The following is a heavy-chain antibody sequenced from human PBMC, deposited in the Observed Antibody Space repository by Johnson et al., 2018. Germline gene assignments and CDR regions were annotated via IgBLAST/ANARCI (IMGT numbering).Heavy chain of an antibody. V-gene: IGHV4-59*11. Sequence: QVQLQESGPGLVKPSETLSLTCSVSGGSISSHYWSWIRQTPGKGLEWIGYIYYSGNTNYNPSLKSRLTISVDTSMNQFSLKLRFVTAADTAVYYCSRLPGKDCGSTSCPRLEAFDIWGQGTMVTVSS. CDR1: GGSISSHY. CDR3: SRLPGKDCGSTSCPRLEAFDI. J-gene: IGHJ3*02. CDR2: IYYSGNT. D-gene: IGHD2-2*01.